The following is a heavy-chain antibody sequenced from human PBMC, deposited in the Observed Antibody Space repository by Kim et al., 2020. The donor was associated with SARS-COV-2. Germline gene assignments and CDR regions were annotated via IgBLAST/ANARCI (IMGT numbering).Heavy chain of an antibody. Sequence: SETLSLTCTVSGGAIGSYYWSWIRQPPGKGLDWIGYIYYSGITDYNPSLEIRLTISLDTSSNQFSLNLSSVTGADTAVYYRARVDGTTTSCGCYY. CDR2: IYYSGIT. D-gene: IGHD2-2*01. J-gene: IGHJ6*01. V-gene: IGHV4-59*01. CDR1: GGAIGSYY. CDR3: ARVDGTTTSCGCYY.